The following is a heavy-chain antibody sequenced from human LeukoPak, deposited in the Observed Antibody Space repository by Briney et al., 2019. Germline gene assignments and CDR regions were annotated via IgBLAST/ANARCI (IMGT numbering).Heavy chain of an antibody. V-gene: IGHV1-8*01. D-gene: IGHD3-22*01. CDR3: ARVSQPYYYDSSGYGDDY. CDR1: GYTFTSYD. CDR2: MNPNSGNT. Sequence: GASVKVSCKASGYTFTSYDINWVRQATGQGLEWMGWMNPNSGNTGYAQKFQGRVTMTRNTSISTAYMELSSLRSEDTAVYYCARVSQPYYYDSSGYGDDYWGQETLVTVSS. J-gene: IGHJ4*02.